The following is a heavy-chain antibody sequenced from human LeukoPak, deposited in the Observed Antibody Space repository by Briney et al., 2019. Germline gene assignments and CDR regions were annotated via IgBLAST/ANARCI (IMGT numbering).Heavy chain of an antibody. CDR2: ISSSGSTI. V-gene: IGHV3-48*03. J-gene: IGHJ6*02. D-gene: IGHD4-17*01. CDR3: ARGPHYEYYYYYGMDV. Sequence: GGSRRRSCAASGFAFSSYEMNWVRQAPGKGLEWVSYISSSGSTIYYADSVKGRFTISRDNAKNSLYLQMNSLRAEDTAVYYCARGPHYEYYYYYGMDVWGQGTTVTVSS. CDR1: GFAFSSYE.